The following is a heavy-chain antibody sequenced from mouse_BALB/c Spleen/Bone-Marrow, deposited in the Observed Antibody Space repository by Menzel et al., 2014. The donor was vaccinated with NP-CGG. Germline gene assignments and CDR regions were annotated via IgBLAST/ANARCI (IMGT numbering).Heavy chain of an antibody. V-gene: IGHV1-63*02. D-gene: IGHD2-14*01. CDR2: IYPGGGYT. J-gene: IGHJ1*01. Sequence: QVQLQQSGAELVRPGTSVKISRKASGYTFTNYWLGWVKQRPGHGLEWIGDIYPGGGYTNYNEKFKGKATLTADTYSSTAYMQLSSLTSEDSAVYFCAREVRRYFDVWGAGTTVTVSS. CDR1: GYTFTNYW. CDR3: AREVRRYFDV.